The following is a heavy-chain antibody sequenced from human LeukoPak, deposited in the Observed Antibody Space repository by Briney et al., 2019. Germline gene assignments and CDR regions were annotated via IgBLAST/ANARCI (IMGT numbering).Heavy chain of an antibody. D-gene: IGHD3-10*01. J-gene: IGHJ5*02. Sequence: GGSLRLSCAASGFTFSDYYMSWIRQAPGKGLEWVSSISTSGSYIYYANSMKGRFTISRDNAKNSLYLQMNSLRVEDSAVYYCATDLIHYYASGAKTWGQGTLVTVSS. CDR2: ISTSGSYI. V-gene: IGHV3-11*04. CDR1: GFTFSDYY. CDR3: ATDLIHYYASGAKT.